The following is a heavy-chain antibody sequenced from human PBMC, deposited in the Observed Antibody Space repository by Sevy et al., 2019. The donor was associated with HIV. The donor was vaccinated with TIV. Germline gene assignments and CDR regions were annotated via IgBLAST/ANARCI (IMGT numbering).Heavy chain of an antibody. Sequence: GGSLRLSCAASGFTFSSYWMSWVRQAPGKGLEWVANIKQDGSEKYYVYSVKGRFTISRDNAKNSLYLQMNSLRAEDTAVYYCARDKERITMVRGVIIRESWFDPWGQGTLVTVSS. V-gene: IGHV3-7*01. CDR2: IKQDGSEK. CDR3: ARDKERITMVRGVIIRESWFDP. J-gene: IGHJ5*02. D-gene: IGHD3-10*01. CDR1: GFTFSSYW.